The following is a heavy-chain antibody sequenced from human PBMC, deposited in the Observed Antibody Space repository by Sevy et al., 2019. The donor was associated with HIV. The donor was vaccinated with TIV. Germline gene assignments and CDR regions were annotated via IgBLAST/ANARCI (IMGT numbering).Heavy chain of an antibody. V-gene: IGHV3-23*01. CDR1: GFNFNNYA. Sequence: GGSLRLSCAAAGFNFNNYAMTWVRQAPGKGLEWVSGISFSGSKTYYAESVKGRFSISRDPSKNTLYLQMNNLRAEDTAVYYCARESIAVAGIGYYFHYWGQGTLVTVSS. J-gene: IGHJ4*02. D-gene: IGHD6-19*01. CDR3: ARESIAVAGIGYYFHY. CDR2: ISFSGSKT.